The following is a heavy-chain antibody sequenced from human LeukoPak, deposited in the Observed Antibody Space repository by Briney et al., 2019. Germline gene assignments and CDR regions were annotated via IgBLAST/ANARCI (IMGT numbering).Heavy chain of an antibody. V-gene: IGHV3-23*01. Sequence: GGSLRLSCAASGFTFSSYSMHWVRQAPGKGLEWVSAISGSGGSTYYADSVKGRFTISRDNSKNTLYLQMNSLRAEDTAVYYCAKDGSSWSFDYWGQGTLVTVSS. D-gene: IGHD6-13*01. CDR2: ISGSGGST. CDR1: GFTFSSYS. J-gene: IGHJ4*02. CDR3: AKDGSSWSFDY.